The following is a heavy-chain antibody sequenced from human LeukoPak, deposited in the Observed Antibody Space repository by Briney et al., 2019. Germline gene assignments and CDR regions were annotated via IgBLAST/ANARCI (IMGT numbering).Heavy chain of an antibody. V-gene: IGHV4-39*01. CDR1: GGSISSSAYH. J-gene: IGHJ4*02. CDR3: ARLWSTSCKGGSCPHQPNY. CDR2: INYGGNT. D-gene: IGHD2-15*01. Sequence: SETLSLTCTVSGGSISSSAYHWGWIRQPPGKGLEWIGTINYGGNTYYNLSLKSRDIIFLDTSKNQFSLKLSSVTAADTAVYYCARLWSTSCKGGSCPHQPNYWGQGTRVTVPS.